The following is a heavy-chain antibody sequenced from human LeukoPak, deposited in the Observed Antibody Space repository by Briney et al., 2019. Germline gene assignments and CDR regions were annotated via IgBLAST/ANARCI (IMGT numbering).Heavy chain of an antibody. J-gene: IGHJ5*02. CDR2: IYYSGNT. CDR1: GASISSGGYY. V-gene: IGHV4-31*03. Sequence: SETLSRTCTVSGASISSGGYYWSWIRQHPGKGLEWIGYIYYSGNTYYNPSLKSRVTISVDTSKNQFSLKLSSVTAADTAVYYCARNPYYYDTSGLRFDPWGQGTLVTVSS. CDR3: ARNPYYYDTSGLRFDP. D-gene: IGHD3-22*01.